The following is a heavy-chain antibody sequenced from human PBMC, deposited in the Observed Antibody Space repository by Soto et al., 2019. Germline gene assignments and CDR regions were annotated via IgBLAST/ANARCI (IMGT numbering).Heavy chain of an antibody. Sequence: EVHLLESGGGLVHPGESLRLSCGASGFTFSSCVMTWVRQAPGKGLEWVSCITDSGTGTYYADSVKGRLPISRDNSKNTMYLQMNNLRAEDTGVYYCAKGLINGRWYAEDWGQGTLVTVSS. V-gene: IGHV3-23*01. J-gene: IGHJ4*02. CDR2: ITDSGTGT. D-gene: IGHD6-13*01. CDR3: AKGLINGRWYAED. CDR1: GFTFSSCV.